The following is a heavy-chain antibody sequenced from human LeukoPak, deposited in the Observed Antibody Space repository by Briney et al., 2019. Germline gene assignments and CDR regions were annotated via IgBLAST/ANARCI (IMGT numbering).Heavy chain of an antibody. CDR3: ARGYRDFVDY. Sequence: TGGSLRLSCAASGFTFSTYEINWVRQAPGKGLEWVSYISSSGSTIYYADSVKGRFTISRDNAKNSLYLQMNSLRAEDTAVYYCARGYRDFVDYWGQGTLVTVSS. J-gene: IGHJ4*02. D-gene: IGHD4-11*01. CDR2: ISSSGSTI. V-gene: IGHV3-48*03. CDR1: GFTFSTYE.